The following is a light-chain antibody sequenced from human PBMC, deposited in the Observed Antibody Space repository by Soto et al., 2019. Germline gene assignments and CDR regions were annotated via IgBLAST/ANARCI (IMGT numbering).Light chain of an antibody. CDR3: QQYGNSLIT. Sequence: EIVLTQSPGTLSLSPGERATLSCRASQSVSNSYLAWYQQKPGQAPRLLIYGASSSATCIPDRFSGSGSGTEFTLTISRLEPEDFAVYYCQQYGNSLITFGQGTRLDIK. CDR1: QSVSNSY. V-gene: IGKV3-20*01. J-gene: IGKJ5*01. CDR2: GAS.